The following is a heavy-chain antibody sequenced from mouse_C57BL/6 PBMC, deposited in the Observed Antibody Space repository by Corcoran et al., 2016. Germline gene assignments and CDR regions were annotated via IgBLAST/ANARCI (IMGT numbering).Heavy chain of an antibody. CDR1: GYTFTTYG. CDR2: INTYSGVP. Sequence: QIQLVQSGPEMKKTGETVKIYCKASGYTFTTYGMSWVKKAPGKGLKWMGWINTYSGVPKYADDFKGRFAFSLETSASTAYLQIYNLKNADTATYFCARPTVVATDWYFDVWGTGTTVTVSS. V-gene: IGHV9-3*01. D-gene: IGHD1-1*01. CDR3: ARPTVVATDWYFDV. J-gene: IGHJ1*03.